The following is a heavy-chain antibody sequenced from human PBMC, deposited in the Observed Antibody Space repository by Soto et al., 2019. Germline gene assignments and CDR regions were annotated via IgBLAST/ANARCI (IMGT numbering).Heavy chain of an antibody. V-gene: IGHV4-59*01. CDR3: ARTGIAEANWFDP. CDR1: GGSISRYY. Sequence: SETLSLTCTVSGGSISRYYWSWIRQPPGKGLEWIGYIYYSGSTNYNPSLKSRVTISVDTSKNQFSLKLSSVTAADTAVYYCARTGIAEANWFDPWGQGTLVTVSS. CDR2: IYYSGST. J-gene: IGHJ5*02. D-gene: IGHD6-13*01.